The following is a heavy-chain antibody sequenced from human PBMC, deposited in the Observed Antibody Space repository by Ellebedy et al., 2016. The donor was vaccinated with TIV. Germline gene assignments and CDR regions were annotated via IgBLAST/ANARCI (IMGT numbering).Heavy chain of an antibody. CDR2: FDPEDGET. J-gene: IGHJ4*02. CDR1: GYTLTELS. CDR3: ASPERGIYYGSGSPFDY. D-gene: IGHD3-10*01. V-gene: IGHV1-24*01. Sequence: ASVKVSXXVSGYTLTELSMHWVRQAPGKGLEWMGGFDPEDGETIYAQKFQGRVTMTEDTSTDTAYMELSSLRSEDTAVYYCASPERGIYYGSGSPFDYWGQGTLVTVSS.